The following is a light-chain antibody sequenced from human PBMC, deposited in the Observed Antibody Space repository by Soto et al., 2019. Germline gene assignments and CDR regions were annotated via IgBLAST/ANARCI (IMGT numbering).Light chain of an antibody. CDR1: QRISTY. Sequence: DIQMTQSPSSLSASVGDRVTITCRASQRISTYLNCYQQKPGKATKLLIYAASSLQSEVPSTFSGSGSGTDFTLTISSLQPEDFATYYCQQSFTTPRTFGQGTKLEIK. J-gene: IGKJ2*01. CDR3: QQSFTTPRT. CDR2: AAS. V-gene: IGKV1-39*01.